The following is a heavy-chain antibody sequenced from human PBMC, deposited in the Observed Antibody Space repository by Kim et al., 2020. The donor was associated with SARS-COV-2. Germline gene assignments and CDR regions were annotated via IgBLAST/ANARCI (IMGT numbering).Heavy chain of an antibody. CDR3: ARHRAAGGNYYYGMDV. CDR1: GYSSTNYW. V-gene: IGHV5-51*01. Sequence: GSLKISCKGSGYSSTNYWIAWVRQMPCKGLEWVGILNPLDSFTLILQSFQGHVTISADKSITTAFLEWSSLEASDTAIYYCARHRAAGGNYYYGMDVWG. J-gene: IGHJ6*02. CDR2: LNPLDSFT. D-gene: IGHD6-13*01.